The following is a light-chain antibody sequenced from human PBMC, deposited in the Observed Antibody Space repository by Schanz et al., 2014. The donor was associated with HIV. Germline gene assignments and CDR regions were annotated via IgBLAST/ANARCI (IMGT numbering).Light chain of an antibody. CDR2: GAS. V-gene: IGKV3-15*01. Sequence: EIVLTQSPGTLSLSPGERATLRCRATQVVSSNYLAWYQQKPGLAPRLLIYGASSRATGIPARFSGSGSGREFTLTINSLQSEDFAVYYCQQYNNWPPITFGPGTKVDIK. CDR3: QQYNNWPPIT. CDR1: QVVSSN. J-gene: IGKJ3*01.